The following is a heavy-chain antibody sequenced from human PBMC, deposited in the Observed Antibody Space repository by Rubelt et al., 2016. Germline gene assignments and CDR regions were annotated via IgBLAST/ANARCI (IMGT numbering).Heavy chain of an antibody. Sequence: EVQLVQSGAEVKKPGESLRISCKGSGYNFTTYWISWVRQTPGKGLEWMGRIDPSDSYINYSPASQGNVTISADKSISTAYLQWSSLKASDTAMYYCGRGNSWYPLWGQGTLVTVSS. CDR3: GRGNSWYPL. D-gene: IGHD6-13*01. V-gene: IGHV5-10-1*03. CDR2: IDPSDSYI. J-gene: IGHJ4*02. CDR1: GYNFTTYW.